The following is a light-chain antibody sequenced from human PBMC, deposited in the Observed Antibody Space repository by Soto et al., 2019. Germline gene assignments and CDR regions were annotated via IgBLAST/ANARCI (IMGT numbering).Light chain of an antibody. CDR2: GAS. CDR1: QTVGTTY. J-gene: IGKJ1*01. V-gene: IGKV3-20*01. CDR3: QLYGSSRWT. Sequence: EDGLAQSLGTVSLSPLERAILSCSRSQTVGTTYLAWYQHKPGQAPRLLIYGASTRATGIPDRFSGSRSGTDFTLTISRLEPEDFAAYFCQLYGSSRWTFGQGSKVDIK.